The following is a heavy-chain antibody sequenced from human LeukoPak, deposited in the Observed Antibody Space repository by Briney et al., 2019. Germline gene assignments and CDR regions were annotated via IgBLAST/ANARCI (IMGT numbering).Heavy chain of an antibody. Sequence: KAGGSLRLSCAASGFTFSDYYMSWVRQAPGKGLEWVSYIRSSGSTIYYADSVKGRFTISRDNAKNSLYLQMNSLRAEDTAVYYCARVECSSTSCYEFDYWGQGTLVTVSS. V-gene: IGHV3-11*04. CDR1: GFTFSDYY. J-gene: IGHJ4*02. CDR2: IRSSGSTI. D-gene: IGHD2-2*01. CDR3: ARVECSSTSCYEFDY.